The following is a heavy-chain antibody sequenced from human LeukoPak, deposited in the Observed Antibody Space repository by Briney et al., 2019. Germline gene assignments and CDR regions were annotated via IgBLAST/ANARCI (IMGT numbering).Heavy chain of an antibody. V-gene: IGHV4-4*07. Sequence: KPSETLSLTCTVSGGPISSYYWSWIRQPAGKGLEWIGRIYTRGSTNYNPSLKSRVTMSVDTSKNQFSLKLSSTTAAETAVYCSTSDSGFRGGWFPPWGQGTLVTVSS. J-gene: IGHJ5*02. CDR1: GGPISSYY. CDR3: TSDSGFRGGWFPP. CDR2: IYTRGST. D-gene: IGHD3-3*01.